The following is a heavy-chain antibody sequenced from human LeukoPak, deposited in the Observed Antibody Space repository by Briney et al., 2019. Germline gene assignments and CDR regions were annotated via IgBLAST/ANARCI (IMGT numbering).Heavy chain of an antibody. J-gene: IGHJ5*02. Sequence: GASVKVSCKASGYTFTSYAMHWVRQAPGQRLEWMGWINVGNGNTKYSQKFQGRVTITRDTSASTAYMELSSLRSEDTAVYYCARGPRYFDWLLRFDPWGQGTLVTVSS. D-gene: IGHD3-9*01. V-gene: IGHV1-3*01. CDR1: GYTFTSYA. CDR3: ARGPRYFDWLLRFDP. CDR2: INVGNGNT.